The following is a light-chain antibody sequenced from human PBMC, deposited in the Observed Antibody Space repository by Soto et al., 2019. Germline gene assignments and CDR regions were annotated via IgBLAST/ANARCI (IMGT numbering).Light chain of an antibody. CDR3: ASYAASNV. J-gene: IGLJ1*01. Sequence: QSVLTQPPSASGSPGQSVTISCTGTSSNIGAYNYVSWYQQHPGKAPKLIIYEVSERPSGVPDRFSGSKSGNTASLTVSGLQAEDEADYYCASYAASNVFGTGTKLTVL. CDR2: EVS. V-gene: IGLV2-8*01. CDR1: SSNIGAYNY.